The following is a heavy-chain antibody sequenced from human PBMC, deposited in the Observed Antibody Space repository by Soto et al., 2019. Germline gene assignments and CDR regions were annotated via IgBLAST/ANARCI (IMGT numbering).Heavy chain of an antibody. CDR3: ARDPDYGGNYFDY. CDR2: INSDGSST. Sequence: PGGSLRLSCAASGFTFSSYWMHWVRQAPGKGLVWVSRINSDGSSTSYADSVKGRFTISRENAKNTLYLQMNSLRAEDTAVYYCARDPDYGGNYFDYWGQGTLVTVSS. J-gene: IGHJ4*02. D-gene: IGHD4-17*01. V-gene: IGHV3-74*01. CDR1: GFTFSSYW.